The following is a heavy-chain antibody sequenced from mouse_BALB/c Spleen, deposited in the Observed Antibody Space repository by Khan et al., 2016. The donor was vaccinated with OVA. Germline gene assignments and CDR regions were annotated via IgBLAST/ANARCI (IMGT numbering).Heavy chain of an antibody. Sequence: EVQLKESGPGLVKPSQSLSLTCTVTGYSITNYYARYWIRQSPGNKLEWMVFISYSGNTKYNPPHKRRISITRDTSKNQFFIQLNSVTTEDTATYYCARVYGGDFDYWGQGTSLTVSS. CDR2: ISYSGNT. CDR1: GYSITNYYA. D-gene: IGHD1-1*01. CDR3: ARVYGGDFDY. J-gene: IGHJ2*02. V-gene: IGHV3-2*02.